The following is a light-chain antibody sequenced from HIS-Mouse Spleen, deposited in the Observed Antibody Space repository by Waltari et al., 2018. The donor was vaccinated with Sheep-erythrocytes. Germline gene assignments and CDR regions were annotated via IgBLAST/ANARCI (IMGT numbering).Light chain of an antibody. J-gene: IGKJ1*01. V-gene: IGKV1-9*01. CDR3: QQLNSYPPWT. Sequence: DIQLTQSPSFLSASVGDRVTITSRASQGISSYLAWYQQKPGKAPKLLIYSASTLQSGVPSRFCGSGSGTEFTLTISSLQPEDFATYYCQQLNSYPPWTFGQGTKVEIK. CDR2: SAS. CDR1: QGISSY.